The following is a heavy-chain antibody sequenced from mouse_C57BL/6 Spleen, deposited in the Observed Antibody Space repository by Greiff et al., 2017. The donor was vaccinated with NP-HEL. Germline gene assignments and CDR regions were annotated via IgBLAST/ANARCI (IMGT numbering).Heavy chain of an antibody. CDR3: ARANWEGFAY. Sequence: EVKLMESGGGLVKPGGSLKLSCAASGFTFSDYGMHWVRQAPEKGLEWVAYISSGSSTIYYADTVKGRFTISRDNAKNTLFLQMTSLRSEDTAMYYCARANWEGFAYWGQGTLVTVSA. D-gene: IGHD4-1*01. V-gene: IGHV5-17*01. CDR1: GFTFSDYG. CDR2: ISSGSSTI. J-gene: IGHJ3*01.